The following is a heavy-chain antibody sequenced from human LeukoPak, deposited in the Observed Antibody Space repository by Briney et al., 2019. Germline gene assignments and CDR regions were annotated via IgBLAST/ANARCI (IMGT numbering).Heavy chain of an antibody. V-gene: IGHV1-18*01. Sequence: ASVKVSCKASGYTFTCYGISWVRQAPGQGLEWMGWISAYNGSTNYAQKLQGRVTMTTDTSTSTAYMELRSLRSDDTAVYYCASLGRFGGGYYMDVWGKGTTVTISS. J-gene: IGHJ6*03. CDR1: GYTFTCYG. CDR2: ISAYNGST. D-gene: IGHD3-10*01. CDR3: ASLGRFGGGYYMDV.